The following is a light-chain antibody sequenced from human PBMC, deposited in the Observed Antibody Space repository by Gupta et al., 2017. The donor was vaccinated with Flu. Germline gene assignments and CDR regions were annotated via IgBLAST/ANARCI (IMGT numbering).Light chain of an antibody. J-gene: IGKJ4*01. CDR2: AAS. Sequence: DIQMTQSPSSLSASVGDRVTITCRASQGISNYLAWYQQKPGKVPKLLIYAASTLQSGVPSRFSGSGSGTDFTLTISSLQPEDVATYYWQKDNSAHLFGGGTKVEIK. V-gene: IGKV1-27*01. CDR3: QKDNSAHL. CDR1: QGISNY.